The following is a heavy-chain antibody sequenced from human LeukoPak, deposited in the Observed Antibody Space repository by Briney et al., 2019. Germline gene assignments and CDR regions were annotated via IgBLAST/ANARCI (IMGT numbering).Heavy chain of an antibody. Sequence: GASLRLSCAASGFTFSSYAMSWVRQAPGKGLEWVSGISGSGGSTYYADSVKGRFTISRDNSKNTLYLQMNSLRAEDTAVYYCAKGGYCSSTNCPFDYLGQGTLVTVSS. CDR2: ISGSGGST. CDR1: GFTFSSYA. V-gene: IGHV3-23*01. J-gene: IGHJ4*02. D-gene: IGHD2-2*01. CDR3: AKGGYCSSTNCPFDY.